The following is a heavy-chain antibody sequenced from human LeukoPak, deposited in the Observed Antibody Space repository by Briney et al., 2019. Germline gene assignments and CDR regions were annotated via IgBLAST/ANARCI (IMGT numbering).Heavy chain of an antibody. CDR2: INHSGST. J-gene: IGHJ6*02. Sequence: SETLSLTCAVYGGSFSGYYWSWIRQPPGKGLEWIGEINHSGSTNYNPSLKSRVTISLDTSKNQFSLKLSSVTAADTAVYYCASRPVVVAATNYYYGMDVWGQGTTVTVSS. CDR3: ASRPVVVAATNYYYGMDV. D-gene: IGHD2-15*01. V-gene: IGHV4-34*01. CDR1: GGSFSGYY.